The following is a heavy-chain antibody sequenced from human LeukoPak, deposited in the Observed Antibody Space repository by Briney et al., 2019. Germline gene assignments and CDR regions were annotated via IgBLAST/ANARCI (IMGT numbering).Heavy chain of an antibody. CDR2: ISAIGTDT. CDR3: AKDLRRSSSFDY. Sequence: PGGSLRLSCAASGFTFSTYAMSWVRQAPGKGLEWVSAISAIGTDTYYADSVKGRFTVSRDNSNNTMYLQMNSLRAEDTAIYFCAKDLRRSSSFDYWGQGTLVTVSS. V-gene: IGHV3-23*01. CDR1: GFTFSTYA. J-gene: IGHJ4*02. D-gene: IGHD6-13*01.